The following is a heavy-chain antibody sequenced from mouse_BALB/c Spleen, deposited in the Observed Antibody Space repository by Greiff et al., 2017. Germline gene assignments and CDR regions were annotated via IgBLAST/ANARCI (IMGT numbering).Heavy chain of an antibody. V-gene: IGHV5-6-2*01. D-gene: IGHD1-1*01. CDR3: ARHLTTVGFDY. J-gene: IGHJ2*01. CDR2: INSNGGST. CDR1: GFTFSSYY. Sequence: EVKLVESGGGLVKLGGSLKLSCAASGFTFSSYYMSWVRQTPEKRLELVAAINSNGGSTYYPDTVKGRFTISRDNAKNTLYLQMSSLKSEDTALYYCARHLTTVGFDYWGQGTTLTVSS.